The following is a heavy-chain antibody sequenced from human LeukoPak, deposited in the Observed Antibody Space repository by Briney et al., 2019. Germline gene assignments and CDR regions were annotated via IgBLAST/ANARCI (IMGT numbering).Heavy chain of an antibody. Sequence: SETLSLTCTVSGVSISGHYWTWIRQPPGKGLEWIGYIYYSGSTSYNPSLKSRVTMSLDTSKNQFSLKLSSVTAAGTAVYYCARTTGYSSSWHDYWGQGILVTISS. CDR3: ARTTGYSSSWHDY. V-gene: IGHV4-59*11. J-gene: IGHJ4*02. CDR1: GVSISGHY. CDR2: IYYSGST. D-gene: IGHD6-13*01.